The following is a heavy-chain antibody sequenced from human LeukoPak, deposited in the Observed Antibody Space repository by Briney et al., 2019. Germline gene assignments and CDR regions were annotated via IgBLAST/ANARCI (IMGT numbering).Heavy chain of an antibody. CDR2: ISSSGSTI. D-gene: IGHD4-17*01. CDR1: GFTFSSYE. CDR3: VRVKTTVNTLDY. J-gene: IGHJ4*02. Sequence: PGGSLRLSCAASGFTFSSYEMNWVRQAPGKGLEWGSYISSSGSTIYYADSVKGRFTISRDNAKNSLYLQMNSLRAEDTAVYYCVRVKTTVNTLDYWGQGTLVTVSS. V-gene: IGHV3-48*03.